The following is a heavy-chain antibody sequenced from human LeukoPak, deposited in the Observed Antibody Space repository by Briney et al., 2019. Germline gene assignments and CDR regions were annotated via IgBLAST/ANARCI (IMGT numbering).Heavy chain of an antibody. V-gene: IGHV4-39*07. CDR2: IYYSGST. CDR1: GGSLSSSTYY. D-gene: IGHD3-10*01. Sequence: SETLSLTCTVSGGSLSSSTYYWGWIRQPPGKGLEWIGCIYYSGSTYYNPSLKSRVTMSVDTSKNQFSLKLSSVTAADTAVYYCARGGYYGSGNDFRFDPWGQGTLVTVSS. J-gene: IGHJ5*02. CDR3: ARGGYYGSGNDFRFDP.